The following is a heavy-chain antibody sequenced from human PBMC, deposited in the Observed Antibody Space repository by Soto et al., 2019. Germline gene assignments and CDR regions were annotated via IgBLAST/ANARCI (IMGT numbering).Heavy chain of an antibody. CDR3: ARGPVYEGYFDS. V-gene: IGHV1-69*12. Sequence: QVRLVQSEAEVKKPGSSVKVSCKASGGTFSNYAISWVRQAPGQGLEWMGVIILPFGTPNYAQTFQGRVNITADESMTTAYMELSGLRSEDTAVYYCARGPVYEGYFDSWGRGTLVTVSS. CDR1: GGTFSNYA. CDR2: IILPFGTP. J-gene: IGHJ4*02. D-gene: IGHD5-12*01.